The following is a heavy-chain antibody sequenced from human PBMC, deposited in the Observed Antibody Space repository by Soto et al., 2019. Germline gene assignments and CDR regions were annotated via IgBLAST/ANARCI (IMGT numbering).Heavy chain of an antibody. J-gene: IGHJ6*02. CDR3: ARISYYSYYYGMDV. CDR2: IYPGDSDT. CDR1: GYSFTRYW. Sequence: PGESLTISCACSGYSFTRYWIAWVRQMPGKGLEWMGIIYPGDSDTRYSPSFQGQVTISADKSISTAYLQWSSLKASDTAMYYCARISYYSYYYGMDVWGQGTTVTVSS. V-gene: IGHV5-51*01. D-gene: IGHD3-16*01.